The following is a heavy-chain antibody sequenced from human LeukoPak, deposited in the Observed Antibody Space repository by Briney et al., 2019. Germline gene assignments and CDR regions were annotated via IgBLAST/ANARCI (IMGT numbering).Heavy chain of an antibody. CDR1: GLTFSSYA. V-gene: IGHV3-23*01. J-gene: IGHJ3*02. Sequence: GGSLRLSCAASGLTFSSYAMSWVRQAPGKGLEWVSAISGSGGSTYYADSVKGRFTISRDNSKNTLYLQMNSLRAEDTAVYYCAKDQGYCSSTSCYPDAFDIWGQGTMVTVSS. CDR3: AKDQGYCSSTSCYPDAFDI. D-gene: IGHD2-2*01. CDR2: ISGSGGST.